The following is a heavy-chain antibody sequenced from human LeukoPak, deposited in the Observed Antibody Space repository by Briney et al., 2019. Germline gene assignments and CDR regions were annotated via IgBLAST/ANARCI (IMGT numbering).Heavy chain of an antibody. V-gene: IGHV3-11*01. CDR3: AKDIGRAYYGDYGGVFDY. CDR2: ISRSGSTK. CDR1: GFTFSDYN. Sequence: GGSLRLSCAASGFTFSDYNMRWIRQAPGKGLEWVSSISRSGSTKYYADSVEGRFTISRDNAKNSLFLQMNSLRAEDTAVYYCAKDIGRAYYGDYGGVFDYWGQGTLVTVSS. D-gene: IGHD4-17*01. J-gene: IGHJ4*02.